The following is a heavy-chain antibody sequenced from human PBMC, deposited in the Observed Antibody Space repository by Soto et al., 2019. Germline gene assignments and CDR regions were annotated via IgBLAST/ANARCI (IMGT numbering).Heavy chain of an antibody. CDR2: ISGYNGNT. CDR3: AKGAISVASVRMDS. V-gene: IGHV1-18*04. J-gene: IGHJ5*01. Sequence: ASVKVSCKASGYSFTSFGLSWVRQAPGQGLEWMGWISGYNGNTNYAEKFQDRVIMTRDTSTATAYMELRSLKSDDTAVYYCAKGAISVASVRMDSWGPGTLVTVSS. D-gene: IGHD3-3*02. CDR1: GYSFTSFG.